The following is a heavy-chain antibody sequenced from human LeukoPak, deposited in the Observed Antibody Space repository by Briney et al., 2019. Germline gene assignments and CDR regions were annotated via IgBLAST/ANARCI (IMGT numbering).Heavy chain of an antibody. Sequence: GGSLRLSCAASGFTFNSYSMNWVRQAPGKGLEWVSSISSSSTYIHYADSVKGRFTISRDSGKRSLYLQMNSLRAEDTAVYYCARDPPYCSGDNCYFDSWGQGTLVTVSS. J-gene: IGHJ4*02. CDR1: GFTFNSYS. D-gene: IGHD2-15*01. CDR2: ISSSSTYI. CDR3: ARDPPYCSGDNCYFDS. V-gene: IGHV3-21*01.